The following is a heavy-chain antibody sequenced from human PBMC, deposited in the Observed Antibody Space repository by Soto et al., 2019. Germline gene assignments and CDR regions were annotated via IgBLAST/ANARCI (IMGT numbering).Heavy chain of an antibody. J-gene: IGHJ4*02. V-gene: IGHV3-11*05. CDR2: ISSSSSYT. CDR3: ARDHPRYSGYDYVDY. D-gene: IGHD5-12*01. CDR1: GFTFSDYY. Sequence: QVQLVESGGGLVKPGGSLRLSCAASGFTFSDYYMSWIRQAPGKGLEWVSYISSSSSYTNYADSVKGRFTISRDNAKNSLYLQMKSLRAEDTAVYYCARDHPRYSGYDYVDYWGQGTLVTVSS.